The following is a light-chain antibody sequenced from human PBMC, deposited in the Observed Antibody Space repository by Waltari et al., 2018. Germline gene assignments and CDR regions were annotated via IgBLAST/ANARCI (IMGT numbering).Light chain of an antibody. Sequence: EIVMTPSPAILSMSPGERATLSCWANQTILTNLAWYPKKPHQAPRLLFYGASNRATGVPDRFSGSASGADFTLTISSLQSEDFALYYCQQYNNWPYTFGQGTKLEIK. V-gene: IGKV3-15*01. CDR1: QTILTN. CDR3: QQYNNWPYT. CDR2: GAS. J-gene: IGKJ2*01.